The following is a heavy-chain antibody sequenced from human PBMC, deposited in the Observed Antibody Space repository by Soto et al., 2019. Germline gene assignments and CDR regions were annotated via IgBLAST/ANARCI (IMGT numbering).Heavy chain of an antibody. D-gene: IGHD6-13*01. Sequence: SETLSLTCTVSGGSISSSSYYWGWIRQPPGKGLEWIGSIYYSGSTYYNPPLKSRVTISVDTSKNQFSLKLSSVTAADTAVYYCARHAFSSSWPTLFDYWGQGTLVTVSS. CDR3: ARHAFSSSWPTLFDY. J-gene: IGHJ4*02. CDR1: GGSISSSSYY. V-gene: IGHV4-39*01. CDR2: IYYSGST.